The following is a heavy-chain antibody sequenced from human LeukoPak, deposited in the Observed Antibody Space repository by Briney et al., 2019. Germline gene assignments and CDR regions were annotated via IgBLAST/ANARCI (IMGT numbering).Heavy chain of an antibody. CDR2: ISGSGGST. Sequence: PGGSLRLSCAASGFTFSSYAMSWVRQAPGKGLEWVSAISGSGGSTYYADSVKGRFTISRDNSKNTLYLQMNSLRAEDTAVYYCAKSQKGLARTHWFGDTKDYFDYWGQGTLVTVSS. CDR1: GFTFSSYA. D-gene: IGHD3-10*01. V-gene: IGHV3-23*01. J-gene: IGHJ4*02. CDR3: AKSQKGLARTHWFGDTKDYFDY.